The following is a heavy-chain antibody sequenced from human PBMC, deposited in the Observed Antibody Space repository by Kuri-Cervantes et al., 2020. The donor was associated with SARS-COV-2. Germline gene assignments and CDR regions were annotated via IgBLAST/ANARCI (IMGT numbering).Heavy chain of an antibody. J-gene: IGHJ4*02. CDR1: GHTFTGYY. V-gene: IGHV1-2*02. CDR2: INPNSGGT. Sequence: ASVKVSCKASGHTFTGYYMHWVRQAPGQGLEWMGWINPNSGGTNYAQKFQGRVTMTRDTSISTAYMELSRLRSDDTAVYYCARVGFGDYEIDYWGQGTLVTVSS. D-gene: IGHD4-17*01. CDR3: ARVGFGDYEIDY.